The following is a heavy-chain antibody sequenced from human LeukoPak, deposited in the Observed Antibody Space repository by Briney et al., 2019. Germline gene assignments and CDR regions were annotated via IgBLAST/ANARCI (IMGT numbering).Heavy chain of an antibody. V-gene: IGHV1-2*02. Sequence: PGASVKVSCKASGYTLTDYYMHWVRQAPGQGLEWMGWINPNSGDTNYAQKFQGRVTVTRDTSISTAYMDLSRLTSDDTAIYYCARDWRGSYFPDFWGQGTLVTVSS. CDR3: ARDWRGSYFPDF. J-gene: IGHJ4*02. D-gene: IGHD1-26*01. CDR1: GYTLTDYY. CDR2: INPNSGDT.